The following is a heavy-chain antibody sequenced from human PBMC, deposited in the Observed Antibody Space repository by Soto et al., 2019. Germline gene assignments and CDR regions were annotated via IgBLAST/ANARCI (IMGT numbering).Heavy chain of an antibody. D-gene: IGHD2-2*02. CDR3: ARDLGYCSSTSCYNGHGMDV. CDR2: ISSSSSYI. V-gene: IGHV3-21*01. Sequence: GSLRLSCAASGFTFSSYSMNWVRQAPGKGLEWVSSISSSSSYIYYADSVKGRFTISRDNAKNSLYLQMNSLRAEDTAVYYCARDLGYCSSTSCYNGHGMDVWGQGTTVTGSS. CDR1: GFTFSSYS. J-gene: IGHJ6*02.